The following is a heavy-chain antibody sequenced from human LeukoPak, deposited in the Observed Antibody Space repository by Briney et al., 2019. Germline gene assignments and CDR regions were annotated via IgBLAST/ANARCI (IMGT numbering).Heavy chain of an antibody. V-gene: IGHV3-23*01. Sequence: GGSLRLSCAASGFTFSGYAMSWVRQAPGKGLQWVSTISRSGDNTYYADSVKGRFTISRDNSKNTLYLQMSSLRAEDTAVYYRAKAGANWFDPWGQGTLVTVSS. CDR1: GFTFSGYA. J-gene: IGHJ5*02. CDR3: AKAGANWFDP. D-gene: IGHD3-10*01. CDR2: ISRSGDNT.